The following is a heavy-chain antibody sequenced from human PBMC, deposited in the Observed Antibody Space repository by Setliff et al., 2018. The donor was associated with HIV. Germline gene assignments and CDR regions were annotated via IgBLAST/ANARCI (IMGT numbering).Heavy chain of an antibody. Sequence: SETLSLTCTVSGGSISSGYYWGWIRRPPGKGLEWIGEINHSGKTNYNPSLKSRVTISVDTSKNQFSLKVTSVTAADTAVYYCVTSSSWSSRLNFWGQGMLVTVSS. V-gene: IGHV4-38-2*02. CDR2: INHSGKT. CDR3: VTSSSWSSRLNF. D-gene: IGHD6-13*01. CDR1: GGSISSGYY. J-gene: IGHJ4*02.